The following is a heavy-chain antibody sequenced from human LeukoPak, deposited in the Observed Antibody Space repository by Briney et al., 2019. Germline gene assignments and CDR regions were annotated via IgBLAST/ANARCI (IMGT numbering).Heavy chain of an antibody. CDR3: XKAHTYYYDSSGYXXXX. CDR1: GFTFSSYA. Sequence: GGSLRLFCAASGFTFSSYAMSWVRQAPGKGLEWVSAISCSGGSTYYADSVKGRFTSSRDNSKNTLYLQMNSLRAEDTAVYYCXKAHTYYYDSSGYXXXXWGXGXXXT. J-gene: IGHJ4*01. D-gene: IGHD3-22*01. CDR2: ISCSGGST. V-gene: IGHV3-23*01.